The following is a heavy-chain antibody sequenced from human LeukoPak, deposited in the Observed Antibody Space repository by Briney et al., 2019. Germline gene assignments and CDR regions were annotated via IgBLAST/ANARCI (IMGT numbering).Heavy chain of an antibody. CDR1: GGSISRTNR. CDR3: AGEGDYWHRFDY. CDR2: ISLSGRT. J-gene: IGHJ4*02. D-gene: IGHD4-17*01. V-gene: IGHV4-4*02. Sequence: SGTPSHTRDVSGGSISRTNRWSWVRQSPGQGLEWIGEISLSGRTNYNPSLQSRVTMSLDESKNQLSLDLASVTAADTAVYYCAGEGDYWHRFDYWGRRTVVRVSS.